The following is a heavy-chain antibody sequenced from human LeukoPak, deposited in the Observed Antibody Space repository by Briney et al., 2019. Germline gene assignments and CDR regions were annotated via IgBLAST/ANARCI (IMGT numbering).Heavy chain of an antibody. J-gene: IGHJ4*02. CDR1: GFTVSSNY. D-gene: IGHD5-18*01. V-gene: IGHV3-66*01. Sequence: GGSLRLSCAAFGFTVSSNYMSWVRQAPGKGLEWVSVIYSGGSTYYADSVKGRFTISRDNAKNSLYLQMNSLRAEDTAVYYCATYVETAVVFDFWGQGILVTVSS. CDR3: ATYVETAVVFDF. CDR2: IYSGGST.